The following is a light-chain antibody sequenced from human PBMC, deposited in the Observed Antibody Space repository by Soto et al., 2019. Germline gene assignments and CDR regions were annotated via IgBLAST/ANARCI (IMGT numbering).Light chain of an antibody. V-gene: IGLV2-18*02. CDR2: EVS. CDR3: SSYTSNSTYI. J-gene: IGLJ1*01. CDR1: SSVLGSYNR. Sequence: QSALTQPPSVSGSPGQSVTISCTGTSSVLGSYNRVSWYQQPPGTAPKLMIYEVSNRPSGVPDRFSGSKSGTTASLTISGLQAEDEADYYCSSYTSNSTYIFGIGTKVTVL.